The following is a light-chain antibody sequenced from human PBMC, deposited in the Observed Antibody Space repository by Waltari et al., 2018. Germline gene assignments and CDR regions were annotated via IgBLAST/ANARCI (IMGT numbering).Light chain of an antibody. V-gene: IGKV3-11*01. Sequence: EIVLTQSPATLSLSPGERATLSCRASQRVIRYLAWYQKKHGQAPRLLIYDASNRATGIPARFSGSGSGTDFTLTIGSLEVEDSAVYYCQHRSSWPLIFGGGTKVEIK. J-gene: IGKJ4*01. CDR3: QHRSSWPLI. CDR1: QRVIRY. CDR2: DAS.